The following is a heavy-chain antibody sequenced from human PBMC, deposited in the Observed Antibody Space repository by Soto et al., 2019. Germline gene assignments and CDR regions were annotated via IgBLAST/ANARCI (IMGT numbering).Heavy chain of an antibody. CDR1: GYTFVAYD. J-gene: IGHJ4*02. CDR3: ARQLAYCGGDFYTEPIDY. D-gene: IGHD2-21*02. CDR2: INPKTGDT. V-gene: IGHV1-2*02. Sequence: GASVKVSCKASGYTFVAYDVFWVQQAPGHGLEWMGWINPKTGDTNYAQNFQGRVTMTRDTSISTAYMELSRLTSDDTALYYCARQLAYCGGDFYTEPIDYWGQGTPVTVSS.